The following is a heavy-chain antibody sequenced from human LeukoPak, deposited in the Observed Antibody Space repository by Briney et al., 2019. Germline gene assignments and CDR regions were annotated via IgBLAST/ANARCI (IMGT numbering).Heavy chain of an antibody. D-gene: IGHD3-10*01. CDR1: GFTVSNAW. CDR2: IKSKTDGGTP. V-gene: IGHV3-15*01. J-gene: IGHJ4*02. Sequence: GASLRLSCAASGFTVSNAWMTWVLQAPGRGLEGVFRIKSKTDGGTPDYAAPVKGRFTISRDDSKNTLYLQVNSLKPEDTAVYYCSTDPASNLWVWGEGTLVTVSS. CDR3: STDPASNLWV.